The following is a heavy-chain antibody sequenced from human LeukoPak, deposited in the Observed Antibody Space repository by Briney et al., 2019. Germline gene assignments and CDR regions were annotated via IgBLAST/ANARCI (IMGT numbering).Heavy chain of an antibody. V-gene: IGHV1-2*02. J-gene: IGHJ6*03. D-gene: IGHD1-1*01. Sequence: ASVTVSCKASGYTFTGYYMHWVRQAPGQGLEWMGWINPNSGGTNYAQTIQGRVTMTRDASISTAYMELSRLRSDDTAVYYCARDRQLEGSYYYYYMDVWGKGTTVTISS. CDR1: GYTFTGYY. CDR3: ARDRQLEGSYYYYYMDV. CDR2: INPNSGGT.